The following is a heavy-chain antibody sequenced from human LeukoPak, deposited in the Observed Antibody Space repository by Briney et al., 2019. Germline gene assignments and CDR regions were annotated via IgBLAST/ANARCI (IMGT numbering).Heavy chain of an antibody. D-gene: IGHD6-13*01. J-gene: IGHJ3*02. CDR1: GFTFSSYA. V-gene: IGHV3-23*01. CDR2: ISGSGGST. Sequence: GGSLRLSCAASGFTFSSYAMSWVRQAPGKGLEWVSAISGSGGSTYYADSVKGRFTISRDNAKNSLYLQMNSLRAEDTAVYYCATLAAAAGTVGAFDIWGQGTMVTVSS. CDR3: ATLAAAAGTVGAFDI.